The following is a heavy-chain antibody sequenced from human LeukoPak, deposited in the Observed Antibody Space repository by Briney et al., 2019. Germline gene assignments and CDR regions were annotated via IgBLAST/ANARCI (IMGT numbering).Heavy chain of an antibody. CDR3: ARDSIAAAGTDPFYYYYYGVDV. V-gene: IGHV1-2*02. J-gene: IGHJ6*02. CDR1: GYTFTGYY. D-gene: IGHD6-13*01. Sequence: GASVKVSCKASGYTFTGYYMHWVRQAPGQGLEWMGWINPNSGGTNYAQKFQGRVTMTRDTSISTAYMELSRLRSDDTAVYYCARDSIAAAGTDPFYYYYYGVDVWGQGTTVTVSS. CDR2: INPNSGGT.